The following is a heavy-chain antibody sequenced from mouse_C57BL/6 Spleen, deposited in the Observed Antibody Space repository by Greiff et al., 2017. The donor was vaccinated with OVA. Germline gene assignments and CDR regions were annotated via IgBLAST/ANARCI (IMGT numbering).Heavy chain of an antibody. J-gene: IGHJ4*01. CDR1: GFTFSDSY. CDR2: ISNGGGST. Sequence: EVMLVESGGGLVQPGGSLKLSCAASGFTFSDSYMYWVRQTPEKRLEWVAYISNGGGSTYYPDTVKGRFPISRDNAKNTLYLQMSRLKSEDTAMYYCARHWMDYWGQGTSVTVSS. V-gene: IGHV5-12*01. CDR3: ARHWMDY.